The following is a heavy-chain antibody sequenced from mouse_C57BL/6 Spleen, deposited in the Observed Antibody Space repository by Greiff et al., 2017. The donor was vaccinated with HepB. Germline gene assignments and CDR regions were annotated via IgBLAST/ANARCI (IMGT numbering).Heavy chain of an antibody. D-gene: IGHD4-1*01. Sequence: QVQLQQSGAELVRPGASVTLSCKASGYTFTDYEMHWVKQTPVHGLEWIGAIDPETGGTAYNQKFKGKAILTADTSSSTAYMELRSLTSEDSAVYYCTRSPLGPYFDYWGQGTTLTVSS. CDR2: IDPETGGT. J-gene: IGHJ2*01. CDR3: TRSPLGPYFDY. CDR1: GYTFTDYE. V-gene: IGHV1-15*01.